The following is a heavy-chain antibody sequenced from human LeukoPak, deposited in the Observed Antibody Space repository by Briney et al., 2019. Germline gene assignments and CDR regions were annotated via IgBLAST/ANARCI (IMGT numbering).Heavy chain of an antibody. CDR2: ISSSGSTI. Sequence: GGSLRLSCAASGFTFSSYEMNWVRQAPGKGLEWVSYISSSGSTIYYADSVKGRFTISRDNAKNSLYLQMNSLRAEDTAVYYCARDHSSGLRFDYWGQGTLVTVSS. CDR3: ARDHSSGLRFDY. CDR1: GFTFSSYE. J-gene: IGHJ4*02. V-gene: IGHV3-48*03. D-gene: IGHD6-19*01.